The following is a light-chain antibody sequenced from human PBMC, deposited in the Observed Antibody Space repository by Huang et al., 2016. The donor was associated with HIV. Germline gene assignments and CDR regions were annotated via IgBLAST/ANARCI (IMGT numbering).Light chain of an antibody. Sequence: DIVMTQTPLSLSVTPGQPASISCKSSQSLLHSDGKTYWYWYQQKPGQSPQLLIYEVSCRFSGVLDRFSGSGSGTDFTLKISRVEAEDVGVYYCMQGIHRLSFGGGTKVEIK. CDR1: QSLLHSDGKTY. J-gene: IGKJ4*01. V-gene: IGKV2-29*02. CDR3: MQGIHRLS. CDR2: EVS.